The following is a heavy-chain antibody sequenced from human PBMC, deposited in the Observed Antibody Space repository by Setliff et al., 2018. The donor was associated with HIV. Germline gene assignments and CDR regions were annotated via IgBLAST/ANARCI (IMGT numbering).Heavy chain of an antibody. J-gene: IGHJ6*03. CDR3: ARVYCSGGSCYSYYYYYYMDV. CDR2: IWSDGSNK. Sequence: GGSLRLSCAASEFIFSRYAIYWVRQAPGKGLEWVAVIWSDGSNKYYADSVKGRFTISRDNSKNTLFLQMNSLRAEDTAVYYCARVYCSGGSCYSYYYYYYMDVWGKGTTVTVSS. D-gene: IGHD2-15*01. CDR1: EFIFSRYA. V-gene: IGHV3-30*04.